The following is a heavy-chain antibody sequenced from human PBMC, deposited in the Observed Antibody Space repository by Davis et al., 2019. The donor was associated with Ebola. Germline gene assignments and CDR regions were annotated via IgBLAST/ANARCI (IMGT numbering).Heavy chain of an antibody. CDR2: ISYDGSNK. Sequence: PGGSLRLSCAASGFTFSSYDMHWVRQAPGKGLEWVAVISYDGSNKYYADSVKGRFTISRDNARKSLYLDMNSLRAEDTAIYYCATDNWGPALWGQGTLLTVSS. D-gene: IGHD7-27*01. CDR1: GFTFSSYD. CDR3: ATDNWGPAL. V-gene: IGHV3-30*03. J-gene: IGHJ4*02.